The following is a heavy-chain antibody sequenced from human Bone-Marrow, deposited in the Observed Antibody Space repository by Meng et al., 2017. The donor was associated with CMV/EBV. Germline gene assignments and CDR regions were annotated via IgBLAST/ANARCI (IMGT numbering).Heavy chain of an antibody. J-gene: IGHJ4*02. CDR1: GCSISSRSYY. CDR2: IYYSGST. Sequence: GSLRLSCTVSGCSISSRSYYWGWIRQPPGKGLEWIGSIYYSGSTYYNPSLKSRVTISVDTSKNQFSLKLSSVTAADKAVYYCVTQEWRYGGGPDYWGQGTRVTGSS. CDR3: VTQEWRYGGGPDY. D-gene: IGHD3-16*01. V-gene: IGHV4-39*07.